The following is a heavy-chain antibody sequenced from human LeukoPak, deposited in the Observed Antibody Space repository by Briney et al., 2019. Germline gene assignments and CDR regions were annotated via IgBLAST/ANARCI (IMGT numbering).Heavy chain of an antibody. CDR2: INPNSGGT. CDR3: ARAHSSSWYLGSYYYYYMDV. Sequence: ASVKVSCKASGYTFTGYYMHWVRQAPGQGLEWMGWINPNSGGTDYAQKFQGRVTMTRDTSISTAYMELSRLRSEDTAVYYCARAHSSSWYLGSYYYYYMDVWGKGTTVTISS. D-gene: IGHD6-13*01. CDR1: GYTFTGYY. J-gene: IGHJ6*03. V-gene: IGHV1-2*02.